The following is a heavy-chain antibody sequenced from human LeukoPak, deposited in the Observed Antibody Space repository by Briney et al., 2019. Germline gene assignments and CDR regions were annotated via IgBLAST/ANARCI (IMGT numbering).Heavy chain of an antibody. CDR3: ARDLGGTNDY. V-gene: IGHV1-69*04. CDR1: GDIFSSYV. J-gene: IGHJ4*02. Sequence: ASVTVSCRASGDIFSSYVISWVRQAHGQGLEWMGRIIPILGIANYAQKFQGRVTITADKSTSTAYMELSSLRSEDSAVYYCARDLGGTNDYWGQGTLVTVSS. CDR2: IIPILGIA.